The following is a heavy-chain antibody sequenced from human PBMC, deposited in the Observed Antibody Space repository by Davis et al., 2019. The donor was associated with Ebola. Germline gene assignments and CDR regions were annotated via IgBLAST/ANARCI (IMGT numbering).Heavy chain of an antibody. J-gene: IGHJ6*02. CDR3: ARDGGVTTPLYYYYYGMDV. V-gene: IGHV3-66*01. D-gene: IGHD4-17*01. Sequence: GESLKISCAASGFTVSSNYMSWVRQAPGKGLEWVSVIYSGGSTYYADFVKGRFTISRDNSKNTLYLQMNSLRAEDTAVYYCARDGGVTTPLYYYYYGMDVWGQGTTVTVSS. CDR2: IYSGGST. CDR1: GFTVSSNY.